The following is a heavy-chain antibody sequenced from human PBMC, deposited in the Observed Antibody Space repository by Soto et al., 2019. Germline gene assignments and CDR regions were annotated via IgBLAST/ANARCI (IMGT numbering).Heavy chain of an antibody. CDR1: GFTFSSYG. V-gene: IGHV3-30*18. J-gene: IGHJ6*02. D-gene: IGHD3-10*01. CDR2: TSYDGSNK. Sequence: QVQLVESGGGVVQPGRSLRLSCAASGFTFSSYGMHWVRQAPGKGLEWVAVTSYDGSNKYYADSVKGRFTISRDNSKNTLYVQVNCLRAEDTAVYFCAKDRARDYYYYGMDVWGQGTTVTVSS. CDR3: AKDRARDYYYYGMDV.